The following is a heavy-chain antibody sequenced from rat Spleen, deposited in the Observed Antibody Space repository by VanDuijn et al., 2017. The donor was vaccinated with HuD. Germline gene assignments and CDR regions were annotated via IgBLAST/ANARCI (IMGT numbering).Heavy chain of an antibody. CDR1: GFTFSDYG. CDR3: ARQDTSGYSNWFTY. J-gene: IGHJ3*01. V-gene: IGHV5S13*01. CDR2: IITGGGNT. Sequence: EVQLVESGGGLVQPGRSMKLSCAASGFTFSDYGVAWVRQAPTKGLEWVASIITGGGNTYYRDSVKGRFTISRDNAKNTLYLQVDSLRSEDTATYYCARQDTSGYSNWFTYWGQGTLVTVSS. D-gene: IGHD2-5*01.